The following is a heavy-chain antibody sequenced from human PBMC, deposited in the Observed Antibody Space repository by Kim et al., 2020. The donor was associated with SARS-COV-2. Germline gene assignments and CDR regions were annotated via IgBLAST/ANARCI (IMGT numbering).Heavy chain of an antibody. D-gene: IGHD1-26*01. CDR2: T. J-gene: IGHJ4*02. V-gene: IGHV3-23*01. CDR3: AKLVGGSPFDY. Sequence: TFNAHSVKGQYTISRDNYKNRGSLQMNSLRAEDTAVYYCAKLVGGSPFDYWGQGTLVTVSS.